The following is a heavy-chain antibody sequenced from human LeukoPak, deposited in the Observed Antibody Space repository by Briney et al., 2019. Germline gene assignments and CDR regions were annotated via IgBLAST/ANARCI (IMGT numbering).Heavy chain of an antibody. CDR1: GFTFDDSA. CDR2: ISWNSGNI. D-gene: IGHD4-17*01. CDR3: AKDYGDYGLNAFDI. V-gene: IGHV3-9*01. Sequence: PGGSLRLSCAASGFTFDDSAMHWVRQAPGKGLEWVSGISWNSGNIGYADSVKGRFTISRDNAKNSLYLQMNSLRAEDTALYYCAKDYGDYGLNAFDIWGQGTMVTVSS. J-gene: IGHJ3*02.